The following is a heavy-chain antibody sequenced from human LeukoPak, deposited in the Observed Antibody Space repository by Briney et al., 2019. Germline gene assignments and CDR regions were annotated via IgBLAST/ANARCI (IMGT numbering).Heavy chain of an antibody. CDR2: ISSGSKYI. CDR3: ARALSYSYGSMDF. CDR1: GFTFSSYS. Sequence: PGGTLRLSCAASGFTFSSYSMTWVRQAPGKGLEWVSTISSGSKYIYNADSEKGVFTISRDYSKNSLYMQMNSLRAEDTVVYYCARALSYSYGSMDFWGQGTLVIVSS. D-gene: IGHD5-18*01. J-gene: IGHJ4*02. V-gene: IGHV3-21*01.